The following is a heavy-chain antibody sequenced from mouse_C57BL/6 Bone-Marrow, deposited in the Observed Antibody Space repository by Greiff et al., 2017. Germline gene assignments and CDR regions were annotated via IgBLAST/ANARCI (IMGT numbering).Heavy chain of an antibody. V-gene: IGHV1-80*01. CDR3: ARRDYSNYFDY. CDR1: GYAFSSYW. CDR2: IYPGDGDT. D-gene: IGHD2-5*01. Sequence: VQVVESGAELVKPGASVKISCKASGYAFSSYWMNWVKQRPGKGLEWIGQIYPGDGDTNYNGKFKGKATLTADKSSSTAYMQLSSLTSEDSAVYFCARRDYSNYFDYWGQGTTLTVSS. J-gene: IGHJ2*01.